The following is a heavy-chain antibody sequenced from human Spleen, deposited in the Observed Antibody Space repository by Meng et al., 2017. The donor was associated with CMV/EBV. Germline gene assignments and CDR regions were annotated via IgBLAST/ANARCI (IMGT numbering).Heavy chain of an antibody. D-gene: IGHD2-21*02. V-gene: IGHV1-24*01. J-gene: IGHJ4*02. CDR3: VTDDLCSGGDCSVGY. CDR2: FDPEDGET. Sequence: ASVKVSCKVSGYTLTELSMLWVRQAPGKGLEWMGGFDPEDGETIYAQKFQGRVTMTEDTSTNTAYMELSNLRSEDTAVYYYVTDDLCSGGDCSVGYWGQGTLVTVSS. CDR1: GYTLTELS.